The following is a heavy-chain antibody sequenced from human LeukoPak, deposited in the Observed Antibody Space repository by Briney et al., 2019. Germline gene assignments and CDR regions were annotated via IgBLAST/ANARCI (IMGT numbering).Heavy chain of an antibody. Sequence: GGSLRLSCAASGFTFSSYAMSWVRQAPGKGLEWVSTISGSGGSTYYADSVKGRFTISRDNSKDTLYLQMNSLRAEDTAVYYCAKADIVVVPAAIYDYWGQGTLVTVSS. CDR3: AKADIVVVPAAIYDY. V-gene: IGHV3-23*01. D-gene: IGHD2-2*01. J-gene: IGHJ4*02. CDR1: GFTFSSYA. CDR2: ISGSGGST.